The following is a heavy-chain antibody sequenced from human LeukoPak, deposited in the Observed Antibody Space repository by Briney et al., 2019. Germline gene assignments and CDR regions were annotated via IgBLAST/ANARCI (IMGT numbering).Heavy chain of an antibody. Sequence: SVKVSCKASGATFSSCAISWGRQAQGQGLGWKGGIIPIFGTANYAKNFQGRVTITADESTSTAYMELSSLRSEDTAVYYCARAQGGYSGDIVVVPAAPKYYYYYYMDVWGKGTTVTVSS. J-gene: IGHJ6*03. V-gene: IGHV1-69*01. D-gene: IGHD2-2*01. CDR1: GATFSSCA. CDR3: ARAQGGYSGDIVVVPAAPKYYYYYYMDV. CDR2: IIPIFGTA.